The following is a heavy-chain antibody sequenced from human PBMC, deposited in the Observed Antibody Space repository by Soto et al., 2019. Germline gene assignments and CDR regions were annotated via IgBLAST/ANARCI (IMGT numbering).Heavy chain of an antibody. V-gene: IGHV3-15*07. J-gene: IGHJ4*02. D-gene: IGHD3-16*01. CDR3: WGDRGFDY. Sequence: EVQLVESGGGLVKPGGSLRLSCAASSFTFSNAWMNWVRHAPGKGLEWVGRIKSKTDGGTTDYAAPVKGRFTSSRDDSKNTLSLQMNSLITEDTAVYYCWGDRGFDYWGQGTLVTVSS. CDR2: IKSKTDGGTT. CDR1: SFTFSNAW.